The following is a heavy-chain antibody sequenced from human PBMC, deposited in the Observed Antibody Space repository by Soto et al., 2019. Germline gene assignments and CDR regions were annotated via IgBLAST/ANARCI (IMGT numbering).Heavy chain of an antibody. CDR3: ARVHGDYTYYFDY. Sequence: GESLKISCKASGCSLSDQWIGWVRHTPDKGLEWIGSDFLADSDARSSPSFQGQVTISADKSISTAYLQWSSLKASDTAMYYCARVHGDYTYYFDYWGQGTLVTVSS. V-gene: IGHV5-51*01. J-gene: IGHJ4*02. D-gene: IGHD4-17*01. CDR1: GCSLSDQW. CDR2: DFLADSDA.